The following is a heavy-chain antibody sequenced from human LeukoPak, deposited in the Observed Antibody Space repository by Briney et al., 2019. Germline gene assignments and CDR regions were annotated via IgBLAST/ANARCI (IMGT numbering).Heavy chain of an antibody. CDR1: GFTFSNYA. CDR2: ITGSGGNT. J-gene: IGHJ6*02. D-gene: IGHD2-15*01. Sequence: GASLRLSCAASGFTFSNYAMSWVRQAPGKGLEWVSAITGSGGNTYYADSVKGRFTISRDNSKNTVFLQMNSLRAEDTAVYYCAKDLYCSGGSCYVGSKGYYGMDVWGQGTTVTVSS. CDR3: AKDLYCSGGSCYVGSKGYYGMDV. V-gene: IGHV3-23*01.